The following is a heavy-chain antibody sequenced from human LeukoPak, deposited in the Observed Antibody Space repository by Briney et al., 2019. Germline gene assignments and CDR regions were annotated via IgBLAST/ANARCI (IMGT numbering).Heavy chain of an antibody. CDR1: GYTFTSYD. V-gene: IGHV1-8*01. CDR2: INPNSGNT. J-gene: IGHJ5*02. CDR3: ARVPTMARGGLMDNWFDP. Sequence: ASVKVSCKASGYTFTSYDINWVRQATGQGLEWMGWINPNSGNTGYAQKFQGRVTMTRNTSISTAYMELSSLRSEDTAVYYCARVPTMARGGLMDNWFDPWGPGTLVTVSS. D-gene: IGHD3-10*01.